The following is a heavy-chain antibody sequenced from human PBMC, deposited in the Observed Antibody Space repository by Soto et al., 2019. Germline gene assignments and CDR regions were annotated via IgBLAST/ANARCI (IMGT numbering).Heavy chain of an antibody. J-gene: IGHJ6*02. D-gene: IGHD3-3*01. V-gene: IGHV1-2*02. CDR3: ARPLTGVASGMDV. CDR2: INPNSGGT. CDR1: GYTFTGYY. Sequence: ASVKVSCKASGYTFTGYYMHWVRQAPGQGLEWMGWINPNSGGTNYAQNLQGRVTMTTDTSTSTAYMELRSLRSDDTAVYYCARPLTGVASGMDVWGQGTTVTVSS.